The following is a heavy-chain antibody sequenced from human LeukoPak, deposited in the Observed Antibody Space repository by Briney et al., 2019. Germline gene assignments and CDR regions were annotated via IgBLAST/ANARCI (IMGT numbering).Heavy chain of an antibody. CDR3: VRDVWGDRDGFFEY. J-gene: IGHJ4*02. D-gene: IGHD5-24*01. V-gene: IGHV3-74*01. Sequence: GGSLRLSCAASGFTLSSYWMHCVRQDPGKGLVWVSRVNTDGRSTSYPDSVKGRFTISRDNAKNTLYLQMNSLRAEDTAVYYCVRDVWGDRDGFFEYWGQGTLVTVSS. CDR2: VNTDGRST. CDR1: GFTLSSYW.